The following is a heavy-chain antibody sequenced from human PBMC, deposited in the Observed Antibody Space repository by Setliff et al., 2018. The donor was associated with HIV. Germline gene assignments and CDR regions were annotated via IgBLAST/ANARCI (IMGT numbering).Heavy chain of an antibody. CDR2: SHHSGST. CDR3: ARRHGSGSLDAFDI. J-gene: IGHJ3*02. CDR1: GGSFSGYY. Sequence: SETLSLTCAVYGGSFSGYYXGWIRQPPGKGLEWIGESHHSGSTNYNPSLKSRVTISVDTSKNQSSLKLSSVTAADTAVYYCARRHGSGSLDAFDIWGQGTMVTVSS. V-gene: IGHV4-34*01. D-gene: IGHD3-10*01.